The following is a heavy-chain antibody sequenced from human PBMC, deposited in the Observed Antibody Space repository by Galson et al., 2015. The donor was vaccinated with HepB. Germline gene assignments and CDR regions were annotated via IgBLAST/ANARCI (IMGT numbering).Heavy chain of an antibody. CDR3: AREGYYYDSSGYQSFDY. CDR1: GGTFSSYA. V-gene: IGHV1-69*13. D-gene: IGHD3-22*01. J-gene: IGHJ4*02. CDR2: IIPIFGTA. Sequence: SVKVSCKASGGTFSSYAISWVRQAPGQGLEWMGGIIPIFGTANYAQKFQGRVTITADESTSTAYMELSSLRSEDTAVYYCAREGYYYDSSGYQSFDYWGQGTLVTVSS.